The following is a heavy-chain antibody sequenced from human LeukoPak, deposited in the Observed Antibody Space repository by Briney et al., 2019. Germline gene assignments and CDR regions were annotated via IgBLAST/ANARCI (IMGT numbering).Heavy chain of an antibody. CDR2: IYYSGST. CDR3: ATLLGWSSGWYFGY. V-gene: IGHV4-61*01. CDR1: GGSVSSGSYY. Sequence: SETLSLTCTVSGGSVSSGSYYWSWIRQPPGTGLEWIGYIYYSGSTNYNPSLKSRVTISVDTSKNQFSLKLSSVTAADTAVYYCATLLGWSSGWYFGYWGQGTLSPSPQ. D-gene: IGHD6-19*01. J-gene: IGHJ4*02.